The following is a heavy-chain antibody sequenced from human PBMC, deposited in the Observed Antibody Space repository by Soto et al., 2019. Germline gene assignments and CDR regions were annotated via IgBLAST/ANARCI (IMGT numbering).Heavy chain of an antibody. V-gene: IGHV3-13*01. Sequence: EVQLVESGGALVPPGGSLRLSCVASGFTFSYYDMHWVRQAEGKGLEWVAAIGTSDDTYYADSVQGRFSISREDAKDSLYLQMSSLRAEDTAVYYCARGLLGAIDYWGQGTLVTVSS. D-gene: IGHD3-16*01. CDR3: ARGLLGAIDY. CDR1: GFTFSYYD. CDR2: IGTSDDT. J-gene: IGHJ4*02.